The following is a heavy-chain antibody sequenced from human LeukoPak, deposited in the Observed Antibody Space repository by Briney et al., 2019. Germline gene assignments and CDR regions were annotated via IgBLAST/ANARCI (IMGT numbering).Heavy chain of an antibody. CDR2: INPSGGSR. V-gene: IGHV1-46*01. Sequence: ASVEVSCKASGYTFTSYYIHWVRQAPGQGLEWMGIINPSGGSRTYAQKFLGRVTMTRDTSTSTVYMELSSLRSEDTALYYCARGVAIRDAYNWDQMDYWGQGTLVTVSS. D-gene: IGHD5-24*01. CDR3: ARGVAIRDAYNWDQMDY. J-gene: IGHJ4*02. CDR1: GYTFTSYY.